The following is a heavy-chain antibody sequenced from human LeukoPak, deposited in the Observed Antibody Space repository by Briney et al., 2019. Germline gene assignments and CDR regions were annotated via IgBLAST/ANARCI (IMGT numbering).Heavy chain of an antibody. CDR2: IWYDGSNK. CDR3: ARDRVYDILTRAYYFDY. CDR1: GLTFSSYG. D-gene: IGHD3-9*01. V-gene: IGHV3-33*01. Sequence: GGSLRLSCAASGLTFSSYGMHCVRQAPGKGLEWVAVIWYDGSNKYYADSVKGRFTISRDNSKNTLYLQMNSLRAEDTAVYYCARDRVYDILTRAYYFDYWGQGALVTVSS. J-gene: IGHJ4*02.